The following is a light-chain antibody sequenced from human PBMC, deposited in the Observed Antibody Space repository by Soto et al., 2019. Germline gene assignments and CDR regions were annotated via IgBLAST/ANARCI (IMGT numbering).Light chain of an antibody. CDR1: SSNIGSNT. J-gene: IGLJ1*01. Sequence: QSVLTQPPSASGTPGQRVTISCSGSSSNIGSNTVNWYQQLPGTAPKLLIYSNNQQPSGVPDRFSGSKSGTSASLAISGLQSEDEADYYCAAWDDSLNSVFGTGTKVTVL. CDR3: AAWDDSLNSV. CDR2: SNN. V-gene: IGLV1-44*01.